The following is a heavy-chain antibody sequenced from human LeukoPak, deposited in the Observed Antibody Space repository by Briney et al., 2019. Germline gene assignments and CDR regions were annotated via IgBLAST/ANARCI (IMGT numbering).Heavy chain of an antibody. CDR3: ARAESTSYARIFDY. V-gene: IGHV1-18*01. Sequence: ASVKVSCKASGYTFTSYGISWVRQAPGQGLEWMGWISAYNGNTNYAQKLQGRVTMTTDTSTSTAYMELRSLRSDDTAMYYCARAESTSYARIFDYWGQGTLVTVSS. D-gene: IGHD2-2*01. CDR2: ISAYNGNT. CDR1: GYTFTSYG. J-gene: IGHJ4*02.